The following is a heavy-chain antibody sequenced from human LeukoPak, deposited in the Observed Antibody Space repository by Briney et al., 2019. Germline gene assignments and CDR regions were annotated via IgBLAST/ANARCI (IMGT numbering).Heavy chain of an antibody. CDR2: ISYDGSNK. J-gene: IGHJ6*02. CDR3: ARDRYDILTGYGFPFYYYYGMDV. D-gene: IGHD3-9*01. CDR1: GFTFSSYA. Sequence: PGRSLRLSCAASGFTFSSYAMHWVRQAPGKGLEWVAVISYDGSNKYYADSVKGRFTISRDNSKNTLYLQMNSLRAEDTAVYYCARDRYDILTGYGFPFYYYYGMDVWGQGTTVTVSS. V-gene: IGHV3-30-3*01.